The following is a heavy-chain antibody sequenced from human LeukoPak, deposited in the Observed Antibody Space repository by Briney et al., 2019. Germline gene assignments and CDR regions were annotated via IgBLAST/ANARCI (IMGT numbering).Heavy chain of an antibody. J-gene: IGHJ4*02. CDR2: ISTHNGNT. CDR3: VRGGHTTMVEFDF. Sequence: EASVKVSCKASGYTFTYYGITWVRQAPAQGLEWMGWISTHNGNTNYAQNLQGRVTMTTDTSTGTAYMELRSLTSDDTAVYYCVRGGHTTMVEFDFWGQGTLVIVSS. CDR1: GYTFTYYG. D-gene: IGHD5-18*01. V-gene: IGHV1-18*01.